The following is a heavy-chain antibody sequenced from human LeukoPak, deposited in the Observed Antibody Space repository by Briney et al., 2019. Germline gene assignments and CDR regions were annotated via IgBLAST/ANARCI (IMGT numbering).Heavy chain of an antibody. J-gene: IGHJ4*02. Sequence: GGSLRLSCAASGFTFSSYGMHWVRQAPGKGLEWVAVISYDGSNKYYADSVKGRFTISRDNSKNTLYLQMNSLRAEDTAFYYCARDYGFSGTQRGEYWGQGTLVTVSS. CDR3: ARDYGFSGTQRGEY. V-gene: IGHV3-30*03. CDR2: ISYDGSNK. CDR1: GFTFSSYG. D-gene: IGHD3-16*01.